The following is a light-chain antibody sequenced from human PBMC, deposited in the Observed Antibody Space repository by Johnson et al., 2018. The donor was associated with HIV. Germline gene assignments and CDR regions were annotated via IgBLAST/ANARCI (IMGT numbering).Light chain of an antibody. CDR2: DNN. CDR1: SSTIGKNY. Sequence: QLVLTQPPSVSAAPGQKVTISCSGSSSTIGKNYVSWYQVLPGTAPKLLIYDNNKRPSGIPDRFSGSKSGTSATLGITGLQTGDEADYYCGTWDSSLSAYVFGTGTKVTVL. J-gene: IGLJ1*01. CDR3: GTWDSSLSAYV. V-gene: IGLV1-51*01.